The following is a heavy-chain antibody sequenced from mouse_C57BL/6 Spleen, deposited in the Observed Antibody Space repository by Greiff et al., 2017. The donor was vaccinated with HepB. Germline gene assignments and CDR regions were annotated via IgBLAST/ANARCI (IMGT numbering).Heavy chain of an antibody. V-gene: IGHV1-39*01. CDR1: GYSFTDYN. CDR2: INPNYGTT. J-gene: IGHJ4*01. Sequence: EVQVVESGPELVKPGASVKISCKASGYSFTDYNMNWVKQSNGKSLEWIGVINPNYGTTSYNQKFKGKATLTVDQSSSTAYMQLNSLTSEDSAVYYCARAGDYDVGRYAMDYWGQGTSVTVSS. D-gene: IGHD2-4*01. CDR3: ARAGDYDVGRYAMDY.